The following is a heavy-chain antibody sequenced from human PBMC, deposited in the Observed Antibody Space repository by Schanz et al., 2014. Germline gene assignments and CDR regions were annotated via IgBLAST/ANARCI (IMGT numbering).Heavy chain of an antibody. Sequence: QVHLVQSGAEVKRPGASVRVSCKASGYTFTTYAMSWVRQAPGQGLEWVGWISVYNHNKEYDQKFQGRVTMTTDTSTSTAYMALTDLRSDDTAVYYCARDFDDRRGYCSGYCLGDCMDVWGQGTTVTVSS. CDR3: ARDFDDRRGYCSGYCLGDCMDV. J-gene: IGHJ6*02. V-gene: IGHV1-18*01. CDR1: GYTFTTYA. D-gene: IGHD3-10*01. CDR2: ISVYNHNK.